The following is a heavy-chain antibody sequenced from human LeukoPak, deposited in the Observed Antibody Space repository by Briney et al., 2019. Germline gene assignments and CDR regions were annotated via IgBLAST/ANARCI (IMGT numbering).Heavy chain of an antibody. Sequence: GGSLRLSCAASGFTFSSYWMSWVRQAPGKGLEWVANIKQDGSEKYYVDSVKGRFIISRDNAKNSLYLQMNSLRAEDTAVYYCARDWIQFSSNYWGQGTLVTVSS. CDR2: IKQDGSEK. V-gene: IGHV3-7*04. CDR3: ARDWIQFSSNY. CDR1: GFTFSSYW. J-gene: IGHJ4*02. D-gene: IGHD5-18*01.